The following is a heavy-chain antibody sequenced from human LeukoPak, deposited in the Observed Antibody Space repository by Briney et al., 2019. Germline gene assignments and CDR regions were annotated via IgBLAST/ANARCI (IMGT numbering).Heavy chain of an antibody. CDR1: GGTFSSYA. CDR2: IIPIFGTA. CDR3: AREDEYYYDSSGVFDY. Sequence: SVKVSCKASGGTFSSYAISWVRQAPGQGLEWMGGIIPIFGTANYAQKFQGRVTITADKSTSTAYMELSSLRSEDTAVYYCAREDEYYYDSSGVFDYWGRGTLVTVSS. V-gene: IGHV1-69*06. J-gene: IGHJ4*02. D-gene: IGHD3-22*01.